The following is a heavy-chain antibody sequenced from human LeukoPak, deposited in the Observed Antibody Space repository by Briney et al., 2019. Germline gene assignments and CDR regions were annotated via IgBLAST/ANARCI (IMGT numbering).Heavy chain of an antibody. CDR2: ISGSGGST. CDR3: AKVIAVAVYSNAFPFDP. J-gene: IGHJ5*02. V-gene: IGHV3-23*01. Sequence: QPGGSLRLSCAASGFTFSSYAMSWVRQAPGKGLEWVSAISGSGGSTYYADSVKGRFTISRDNSKNTLYLQMNSLRAEDTAVYYCAKVIAVAVYSNAFPFDPWGQGTLVTVSS. D-gene: IGHD6-19*01. CDR1: GFTFSSYA.